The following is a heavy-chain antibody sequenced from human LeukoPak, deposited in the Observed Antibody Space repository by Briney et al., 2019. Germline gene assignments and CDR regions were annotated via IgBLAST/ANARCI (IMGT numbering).Heavy chain of an antibody. J-gene: IGHJ6*02. Sequence: GGSLRLSCAASGFTFSSYSMNWVRQAPGKGLEWVSYISSSSSTIYYADSVKGRFTISRDNAKNSLYLQMNSLRAEDTAVYYCARVPLRDYYYGTDVWGQGTTVTVSS. CDR2: ISSSSSTI. CDR3: ARVPLRDYYYGTDV. CDR1: GFTFSSYS. V-gene: IGHV3-48*01.